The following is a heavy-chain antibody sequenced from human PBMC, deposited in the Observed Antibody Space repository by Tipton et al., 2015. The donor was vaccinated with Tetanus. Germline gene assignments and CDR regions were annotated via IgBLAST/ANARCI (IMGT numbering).Heavy chain of an antibody. D-gene: IGHD5-18*01. CDR2: IDHSAST. CDR1: GGSISSGSYY. Sequence: TLSLTCTVSGGSISSGSYYWSWIRQHPGKGLEWIGYIDHSASTYYNASLKSRVAISLDTSKIQFSLTLTSVTAADTAVYYCARGYSYGYSYWYFDLWGRGTLVTVSS. V-gene: IGHV4-31*03. CDR3: ARGYSYGYSYWYFDL. J-gene: IGHJ2*01.